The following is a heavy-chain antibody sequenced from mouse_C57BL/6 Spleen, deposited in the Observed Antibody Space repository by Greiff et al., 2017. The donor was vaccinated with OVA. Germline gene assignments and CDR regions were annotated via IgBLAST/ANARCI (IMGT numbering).Heavy chain of an antibody. CDR1: GYTFTSYW. J-gene: IGHJ3*01. D-gene: IGHD2-1*01. Sequence: QVQLQQPGAELVRPGSSVKLSCKASGYTFTSYWMHWVKQRPIQGLEWIGNIDPSDSETHYNQKFKDKATLTVDKSSSTAYMQLSSLTSEVSAVYYCARGNGNPFAYWGQGTLVTVSA. CDR2: IDPSDSET. V-gene: IGHV1-52*01. CDR3: ARGNGNPFAY.